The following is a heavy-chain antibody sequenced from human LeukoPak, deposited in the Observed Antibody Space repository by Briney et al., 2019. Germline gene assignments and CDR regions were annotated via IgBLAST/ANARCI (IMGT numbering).Heavy chain of an antibody. D-gene: IGHD3/OR15-3a*01. CDR2: SNRTGSP. CDR3: ARHYWTPGAFDI. J-gene: IGHJ3*02. Sequence: SETLSLTCYVSGYSISTGYYCGWVRQPPGKGLEWIVSSNRTGSPHHNPSLKSRVTISVDTSKNQFSLKLTSVTAADTAVYYCARHYWTPGAFDIWGQGAMVTVSS. CDR1: GYSISTGYY. V-gene: IGHV4-38-2*01.